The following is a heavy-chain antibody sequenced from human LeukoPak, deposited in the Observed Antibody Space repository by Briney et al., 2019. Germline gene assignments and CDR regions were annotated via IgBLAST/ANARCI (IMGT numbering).Heavy chain of an antibody. CDR3: AGGITRTDF. CDR1: GYTFTDYY. Sequence: ASVKVSCKASGYTFTDYYIHWVRQAPGQGLEWMGWINPNGGGTNFAQQFQGRVTMTRDTSISTAYMDISSLRSDDTALYYCAGGITRTDFWGQGTLVTVSS. J-gene: IGHJ4*02. CDR2: INPNGGGT. V-gene: IGHV1-2*02. D-gene: IGHD2-2*01.